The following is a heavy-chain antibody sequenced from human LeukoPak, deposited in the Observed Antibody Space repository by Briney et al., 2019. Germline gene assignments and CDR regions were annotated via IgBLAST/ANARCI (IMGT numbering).Heavy chain of an antibody. CDR1: GGSISSYY. V-gene: IGHV4-4*07. CDR3: ARASYGSGSYMFDY. CDR2: IYTSGST. D-gene: IGHD3-10*01. J-gene: IGHJ4*02. Sequence: SETLSLTCTVSGGSISSYYWSWIRQPAGKGLEWIGRIYTSGSTSYNPSLKSRVTMSVDTSKNQFSLKLSSVTAADTAVYYCARASYGSGSYMFDYWGQGTLVTVSS.